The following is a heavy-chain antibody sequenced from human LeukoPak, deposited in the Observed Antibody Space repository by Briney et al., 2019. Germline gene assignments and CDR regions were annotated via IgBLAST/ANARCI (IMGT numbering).Heavy chain of an antibody. CDR2: ISSSGRII. CDR1: GFTFSNYG. V-gene: IGHV3-48*04. CDR3: AREAFSGYDYFDY. Sequence: PGRSLRLSCAASGFTFSNYGMHWVRLAPGKGLEWVSYISSSGRIIYYADSVKGRFTISRDNAQKSLYLQMNSLRADDTAVYYCAREAFSGYDYFDYWGQGTLVTVSS. J-gene: IGHJ4*02. D-gene: IGHD5-12*01.